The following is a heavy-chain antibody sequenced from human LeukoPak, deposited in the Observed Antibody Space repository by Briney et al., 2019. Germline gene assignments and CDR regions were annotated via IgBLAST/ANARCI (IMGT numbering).Heavy chain of an antibody. J-gene: IGHJ4*02. V-gene: IGHV4-61*02. D-gene: IGHD3-22*01. CDR2: IYTSGST. CDR1: GGSISSGSYY. Sequence: TSQTLSLTCAVSGGSISSGSYYWSWIRPPAGQELEWIVRIYTSGSTNYNPSLKSRVTISVDTSKNQFSLKLSSVTAADTAVYYCARGVYYYDSSGYYFFDYWGQGTLVTVSS. CDR3: ARGVYYYDSSGYYFFDY.